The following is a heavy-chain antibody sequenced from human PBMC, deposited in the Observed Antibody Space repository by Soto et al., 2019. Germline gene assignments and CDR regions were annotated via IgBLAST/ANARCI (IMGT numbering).Heavy chain of an antibody. D-gene: IGHD3-9*01. CDR1: GFTFSNYW. J-gene: IGHJ6*02. CDR3: ARDGYDILTGYHIGGMDV. V-gene: IGHV3-7*01. CDR2: MKQDGSEK. Sequence: EVQLVESGGGLVQPGGSLRLSCAAAGFTFSNYWMSWVRQTPGKRLEWVANMKQDGSEKYYVDSVKGRFTISRDNAKNSLSLQMNSLRAEDTAVYYCARDGYDILTGYHIGGMDVWGQGTTVTVSS.